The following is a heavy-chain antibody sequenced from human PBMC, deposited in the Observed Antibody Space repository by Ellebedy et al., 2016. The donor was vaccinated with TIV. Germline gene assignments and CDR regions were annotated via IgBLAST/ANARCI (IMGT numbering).Heavy chain of an antibody. J-gene: IGHJ4*02. Sequence: MPSETLSLTCAISGDSVSTNSVAWNWIRQSPSRGLEWLGRTYYRSKWFNDYAVSVKSRITINPDTSKNQFSLQLNSMSPEDTAVYYCARGSALGGIDYWGQGTLVTVSS. D-gene: IGHD1-26*01. CDR2: TYYRSKWFN. CDR3: ARGSALGGIDY. V-gene: IGHV6-1*01. CDR1: GDSVSTNSVA.